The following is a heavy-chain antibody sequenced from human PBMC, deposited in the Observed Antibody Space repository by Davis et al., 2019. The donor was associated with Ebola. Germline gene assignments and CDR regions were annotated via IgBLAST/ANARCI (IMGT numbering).Heavy chain of an antibody. CDR1: GFVFSSYV. Sequence: GGSLRLSCAASGFVFSSYVMSWVRRAPGKGLEWVSTLCLSADTYYADSVKGRFTISRDNSKNTLHLQMNSLRVGDTAIYYCVKDTSSIWFDVWGQGTTVTVSS. V-gene: IGHV3-23*01. J-gene: IGHJ3*01. CDR2: LCLSADT. CDR3: VKDTSSIWFDV. D-gene: IGHD6-13*01.